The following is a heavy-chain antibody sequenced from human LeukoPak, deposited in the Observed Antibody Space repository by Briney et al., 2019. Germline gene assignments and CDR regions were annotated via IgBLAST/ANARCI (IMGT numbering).Heavy chain of an antibody. CDR1: GFTFSSYG. CDR3: ARADYGGNTQFDY. V-gene: IGHV3-64*01. Sequence: PGGSLRLSCAASGFTFSSYGMHWVRQAPGKGLEYVSAISSNGGSTYYANSVKGRFTISRDNSKNTLYLQMGSLRAEDMAVYYCARADYGGNTQFDYWGQGTLVTVSS. CDR2: ISSNGGST. J-gene: IGHJ4*02. D-gene: IGHD4-23*01.